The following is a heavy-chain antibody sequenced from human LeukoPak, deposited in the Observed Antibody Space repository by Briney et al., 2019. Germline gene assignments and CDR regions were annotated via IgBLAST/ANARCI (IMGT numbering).Heavy chain of an antibody. CDR3: ARGADNYYYYRYMDV. CDR1: GFTFGSYT. CDR2: ISTSSIYM. Sequence: PGGSLRLSCAASGFTFGSYTMNWVRQAPGKGLEWVSSISTSSIYMYYADSVKGRFTVSRDNAKNSLYLQIDSLSAEDTALYYCARGADNYYYYRYMDVWGKGTTVTVFS. J-gene: IGHJ6*03. V-gene: IGHV3-21*01. D-gene: IGHD1-1*01.